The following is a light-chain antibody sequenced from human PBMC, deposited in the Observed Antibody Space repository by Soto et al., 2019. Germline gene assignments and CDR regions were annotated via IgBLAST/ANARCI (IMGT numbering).Light chain of an antibody. Sequence: DIPMTQSPSSVSAFVGDRVTITCRASEDISNYLAWFQQKPGKAPKSLIYAASKLQTGVPSRFTAFGSGTDFTLIISRLQPEDFATYYCQQYNSYPRTFGQGTKVDIK. CDR1: EDISNY. CDR2: AAS. V-gene: IGKV1-16*01. J-gene: IGKJ1*01. CDR3: QQYNSYPRT.